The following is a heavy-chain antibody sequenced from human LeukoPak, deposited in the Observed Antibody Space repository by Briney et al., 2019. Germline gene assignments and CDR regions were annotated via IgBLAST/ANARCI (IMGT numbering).Heavy chain of an antibody. CDR1: GGSINSYY. CDR3: ARWAGAFDI. J-gene: IGHJ3*02. CDR2: IYETGST. V-gene: IGHV4-59*08. Sequence: PSETLSLTCTVSGGSINSYYWGWIRQAPGRGLEWIGYIYETGSTHYNPSLTSRGTISVDTSKNQFSLKLSSVTASDTAVYYCARWAGAFDIWGQGTVVTVSS.